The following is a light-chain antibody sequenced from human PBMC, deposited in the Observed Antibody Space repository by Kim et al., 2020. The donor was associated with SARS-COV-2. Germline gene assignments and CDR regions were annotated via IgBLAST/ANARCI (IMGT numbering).Light chain of an antibody. J-gene: IGKJ2*01. CDR2: WAS. V-gene: IGKV4-1*01. CDR3: QQFYTTPYT. CDR1: QSVLHTSNNKNY. Sequence: RATINCKSSQSVLHTSNNKNYVGWYRQKPGQPPELLIYWASTREFGVPDRFSGSGSGTEFTLTISSLQAEDVAVYYCQQFYTTPYTFGQGTKLEI.